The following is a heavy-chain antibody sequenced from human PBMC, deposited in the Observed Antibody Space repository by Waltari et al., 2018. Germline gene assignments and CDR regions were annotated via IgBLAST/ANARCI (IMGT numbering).Heavy chain of an antibody. D-gene: IGHD5-12*01. Sequence: QVQLVQSGAEVKKPGASVKVSCKASGYPFTSYDINWVRQGTGQGLEWMGWMNANSGNTGYAQKFQGRVSITRNTSISTAYMELSSLRSEDTAVYYCARGEMATSDFDYWGQGTLVTVSS. CDR1: GYPFTSYD. CDR3: ARGEMATSDFDY. CDR2: MNANSGNT. V-gene: IGHV1-8*03. J-gene: IGHJ4*02.